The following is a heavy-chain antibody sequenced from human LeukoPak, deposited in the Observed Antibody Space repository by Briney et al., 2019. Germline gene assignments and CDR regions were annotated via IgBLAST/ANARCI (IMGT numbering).Heavy chain of an antibody. CDR2: INSDGSST. CDR3: ARERLRGGFDP. J-gene: IGHJ5*02. V-gene: IGHV3-74*01. D-gene: IGHD2-21*01. CDR1: GFTFSSYW. Sequence: GGSLRLSCAASGFTFSSYWMHWVRQAPGKGLVWVSRINSDGSSTSYADSVEGRFTISRDNAKNTLYLQMNSLRAEDTAVYYCARERLRGGFDPWGQGTLVTVSS.